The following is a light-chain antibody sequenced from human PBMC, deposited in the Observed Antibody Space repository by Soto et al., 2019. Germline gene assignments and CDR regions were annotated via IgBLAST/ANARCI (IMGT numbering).Light chain of an antibody. CDR1: QSVSSS. J-gene: IGKJ4*01. Sequence: EMVMTQSPATLSVSPGERATLSCRASQSVSSSLAWYQQKPGQAPRLLISGASTRATGIPARFTGSGSGTEFTLTISSLQSEDFAVYYCQQYHHWPLTFGGGTKVEIK. V-gene: IGKV3-15*01. CDR2: GAS. CDR3: QQYHHWPLT.